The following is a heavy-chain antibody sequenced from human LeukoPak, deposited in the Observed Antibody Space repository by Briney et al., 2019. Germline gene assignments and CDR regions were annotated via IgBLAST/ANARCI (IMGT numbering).Heavy chain of an antibody. D-gene: IGHD6-13*01. J-gene: IGHJ4*02. CDR3: ARLAAAADY. CDR1: GFTFSSYS. V-gene: IGHV3-21*01. CDR2: ISSSISYI. Sequence: NPGGSLRLSCAASGFTFSSYSMNWVRQAPGKGLEWVSSISSSISYIYYADSVKGRFTISRDNAKNSLYLQMNSLRAEDTAVYYCARLAAAADYWGQGTLVTVSS.